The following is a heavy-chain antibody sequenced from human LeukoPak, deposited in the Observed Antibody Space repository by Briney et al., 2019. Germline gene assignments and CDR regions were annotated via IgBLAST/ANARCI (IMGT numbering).Heavy chain of an antibody. V-gene: IGHV3-23*01. CDR2: ISGSGGST. CDR3: AKDTFIAATYYFDY. Sequence: PGGSLRLSCAASEFTFSSYAMSWVRQAPGKGLEWVSAISGSGGSTYYADSVKGRFTISRDNSKNTLYLQMNSLRAEDTAAYYCAKDTFIAATYYFDYWGQGTLVTVSS. D-gene: IGHD6-25*01. J-gene: IGHJ4*02. CDR1: EFTFSSYA.